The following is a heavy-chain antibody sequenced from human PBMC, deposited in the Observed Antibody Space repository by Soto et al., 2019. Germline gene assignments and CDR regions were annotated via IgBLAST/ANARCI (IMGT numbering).Heavy chain of an antibody. CDR3: GLRSRGYAYYFDQ. CDR2: IFWDDDK. J-gene: IGHJ4*02. D-gene: IGHD5-12*01. CDR1: GFSLSTRGVA. V-gene: IGHV2-5*02. Sequence: QITLKESGPTLVKPTQTLTLTCSFSGFSLSTRGVAVGWIRQPPGKALEWLALIFWDDDKWYSPSLRSRLTITEDTSKNQVVLTMTNMDPVDTATYYCGLRSRGYAYYFDQWGQGTMVSVSS.